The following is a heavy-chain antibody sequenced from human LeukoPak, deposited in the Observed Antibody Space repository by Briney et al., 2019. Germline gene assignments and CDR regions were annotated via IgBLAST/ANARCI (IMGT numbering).Heavy chain of an antibody. J-gene: IGHJ5*02. CDR3: ALIGDHAWFDP. CDR1: GYTFSGYY. V-gene: IGHV1-2*02. Sequence: ASVEVSCEASGYTFSGYYIFWVRRAPGQGLEWMGWINPNSGGTNYAPEFQGRLTMTRDTSITTAYMELSTLRSDDTAVYYCALIGDHAWFDPWGQGTLVTVSS. CDR2: INPNSGGT. D-gene: IGHD3-10*01.